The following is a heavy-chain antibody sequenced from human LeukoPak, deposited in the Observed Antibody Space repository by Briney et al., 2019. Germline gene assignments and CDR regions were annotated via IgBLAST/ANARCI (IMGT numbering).Heavy chain of an antibody. CDR3: ARVVSDYVWGSYRYSFDY. V-gene: IGHV4-59*01. J-gene: IGHJ4*02. Sequence: PSETLSLTCTVSGGSISSYYWSWIRQPPGKGLEWIGYIYYSGSTNYNPSLKSRVTISVDTSKNQFSLKLSSVTAADTAVYYCARVVSDYVWGSYRYSFDYWGQGTLVTVSS. CDR2: IYYSGST. CDR1: GGSISSYY. D-gene: IGHD3-16*02.